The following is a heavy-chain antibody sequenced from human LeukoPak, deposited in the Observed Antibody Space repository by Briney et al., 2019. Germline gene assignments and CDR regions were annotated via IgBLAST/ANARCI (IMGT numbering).Heavy chain of an antibody. CDR1: GGSMSSHY. CDR2: ILYNGST. J-gene: IGHJ6*03. Sequence: PSETLSLTCTVSGGSMSSHYWSWVRQPPGKGLEWIAYILYNGSTNYNPSLKSRVTISVDTSKNQFSLKLNSVTAADTAVYYCARGPEKWHWAYYHYMDVWGKGATVTVSS. D-gene: IGHD5-12*01. V-gene: IGHV4-59*11. CDR3: ARGPEKWHWAYYHYMDV.